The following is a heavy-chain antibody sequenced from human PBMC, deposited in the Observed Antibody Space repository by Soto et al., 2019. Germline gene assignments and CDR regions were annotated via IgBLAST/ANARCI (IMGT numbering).Heavy chain of an antibody. Sequence: PGGSLRLSCAASGFTFSIYAMSWVRQAPGKGLEWVSAISGSGGSTYYADSVKGRFTISRDNSKNTLYLQMNSLRAEDTAVYYCAKHKRSSSSENDYWGQGTLVTVSS. CDR2: ISGSGGST. V-gene: IGHV3-23*01. J-gene: IGHJ4*02. CDR1: GFTFSIYA. D-gene: IGHD6-6*01. CDR3: AKHKRSSSSENDY.